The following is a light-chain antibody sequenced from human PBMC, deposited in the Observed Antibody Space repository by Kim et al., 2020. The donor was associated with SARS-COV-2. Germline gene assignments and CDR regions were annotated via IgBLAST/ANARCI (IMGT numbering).Light chain of an antibody. V-gene: IGLV3-1*01. CDR1: KLGDKY. CDR2: QDS. J-gene: IGLJ2*01. Sequence: VTPGQTASITCSGDKLGDKYACWYQQKPGQSPVLVIYQDSKRPTGIPERFSGSNSGNTATLTISGTQAMDEADYYCQAWDSSTVVFGGGTQLTVL. CDR3: QAWDSSTVV.